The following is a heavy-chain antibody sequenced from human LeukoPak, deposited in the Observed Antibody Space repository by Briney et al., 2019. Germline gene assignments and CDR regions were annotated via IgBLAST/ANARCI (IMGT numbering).Heavy chain of an antibody. Sequence: GGSLRLSCAASGFTFSSYWMSWVRQAPGKGPEWVANIKQDGSEKYYVDSVKGRFTISRDNAKNSLYLQMNSLRAEDTAVYYCARVGLTYYYDSSRLDYWGQGTLVTVSS. CDR3: ARVGLTYYYDSSRLDY. CDR2: IKQDGSEK. D-gene: IGHD3-22*01. CDR1: GFTFSSYW. J-gene: IGHJ4*02. V-gene: IGHV3-7*01.